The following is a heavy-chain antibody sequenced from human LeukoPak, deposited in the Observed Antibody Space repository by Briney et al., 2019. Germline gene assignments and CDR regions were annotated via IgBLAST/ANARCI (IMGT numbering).Heavy chain of an antibody. D-gene: IGHD1-26*01. Sequence: GGSLRLSCAASGVSFSSYAMSWVRQAPGKGLEWVSAISGSGGSTYDADSVKGRFTISRDNSKTTLFLQMNSLRAEDTAVYYCGRGWELPLDYWGQGTLVTVSS. V-gene: IGHV3-23*01. CDR3: GRGWELPLDY. CDR1: GVSFSSYA. CDR2: ISGSGGST. J-gene: IGHJ4*02.